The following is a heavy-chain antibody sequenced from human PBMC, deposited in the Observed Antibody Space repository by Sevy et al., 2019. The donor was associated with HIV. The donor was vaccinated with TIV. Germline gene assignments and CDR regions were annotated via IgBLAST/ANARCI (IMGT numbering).Heavy chain of an antibody. J-gene: IGHJ6*02. CDR1: GASISSYY. CDR2: IYYNGRT. V-gene: IGHV4-59*01. Sequence: SETLSLTCTVSGASISSYYWSWIRQPPGKGLEWVGYIYYNGRTNYNPSLKSRVTISVDTSKNQFSLKLISVTAADTAGYYCAGSLADYYYGMDVWGQGKTVPVSS. CDR3: AGSLADYYYGMDV.